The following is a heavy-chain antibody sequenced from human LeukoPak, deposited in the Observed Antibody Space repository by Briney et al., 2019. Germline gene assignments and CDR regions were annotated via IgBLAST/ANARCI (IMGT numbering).Heavy chain of an antibody. CDR2: INNSGGRT. J-gene: IGHJ4*02. Sequence: GGSLRLSCAASGFTFSTYGMSWVRQAPGTGLEWVSAINNSGGRTYYADSVKGRFTISRDNSKNTLYLQMNSLRAEDTAVYYCAKSGSSGWYPLNWGQGTLVTVSS. D-gene: IGHD6-19*01. CDR3: AKSGSSGWYPLN. V-gene: IGHV3-23*01. CDR1: GFTFSTYG.